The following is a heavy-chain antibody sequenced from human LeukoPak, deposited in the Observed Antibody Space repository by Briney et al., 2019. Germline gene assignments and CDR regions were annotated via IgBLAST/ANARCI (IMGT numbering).Heavy chain of an antibody. J-gene: IGHJ4*02. D-gene: IGHD6-19*01. V-gene: IGHV3-11*04. Sequence: PGGSLRLSCAASGFTFSDYYMSWIRQAPGKGLEWVSYISSSGSTIYYADSVKGRFTISRDNAKNSLYLQMNSLRPEDTAVYYCAKDRNRYSSAYMLFDNWGQGTLVTVSS. CDR2: ISSSGSTI. CDR3: AKDRNRYSSAYMLFDN. CDR1: GFTFSDYY.